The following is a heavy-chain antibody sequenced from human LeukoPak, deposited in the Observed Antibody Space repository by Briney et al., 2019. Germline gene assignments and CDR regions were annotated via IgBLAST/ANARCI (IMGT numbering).Heavy chain of an antibody. D-gene: IGHD3-22*01. CDR2: IKQEGSEK. CDR3: ARSRGTYYYDSSGYYYFDY. Sequence: GGSLRLSCAASGFTFSSYWMSWVRQAPGKGLEWVANIKQEGSEKYYVDSVKGRFTISRDNAKHSLYLQMNSLRAEDTAVYYCARSRGTYYYDSSGYYYFDYWGQGTLVTVSS. J-gene: IGHJ4*02. V-gene: IGHV3-7*05. CDR1: GFTFSSYW.